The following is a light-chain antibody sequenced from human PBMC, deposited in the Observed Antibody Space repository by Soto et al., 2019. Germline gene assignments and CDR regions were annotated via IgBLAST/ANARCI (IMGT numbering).Light chain of an antibody. CDR3: ATWDDRLGAVI. CDR2: YNN. CDR1: SSNIGSKY. Sequence: QSVLTQTPSASGTPWQRVTISCSVRSSNIGSKYVYWDQQLPGTAPKLLIYYNNQRPSGVPGRFSGSKSGTSASLAISGLRSEDEADYYCATWDDRLGAVIFGGGT. V-gene: IGLV1-47*02. J-gene: IGLJ2*01.